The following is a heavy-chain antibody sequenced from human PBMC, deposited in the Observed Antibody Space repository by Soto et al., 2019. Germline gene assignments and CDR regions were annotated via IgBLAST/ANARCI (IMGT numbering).Heavy chain of an antibody. Sequence: PXDSLKVSWKCSGNRFTSYLIGLVRQMPGKGLEWMGIIYPGDSDTRYSPSFQGQVTISADKSISTAYLQWSSLKASDTAMSYCASSGTSFFDYCGQRTLVTVSS. CDR1: GNRFTSYL. D-gene: IGHD2-2*01. CDR3: ASSGTSFFDY. V-gene: IGHV5-51*01. CDR2: IYPGDSDT. J-gene: IGHJ4*02.